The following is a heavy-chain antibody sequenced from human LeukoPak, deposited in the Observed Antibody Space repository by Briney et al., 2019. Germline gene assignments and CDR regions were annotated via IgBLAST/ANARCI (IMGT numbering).Heavy chain of an antibody. V-gene: IGHV3-21*01. CDR2: ISSSSSYI. J-gene: IGHJ3*02. D-gene: IGHD1-26*01. CDR1: GFTFSSYS. Sequence: GGSLRLSCAASGFTFSSYSTNWVRQAPGKGLEWVSSISSSSSYIYYADSVKGRFTISRDNAKNSLYLQMNSLRAEDTAVYYCARGSGSYYKLYAFDIWGQGTMVTVSS. CDR3: ARGSGSYYKLYAFDI.